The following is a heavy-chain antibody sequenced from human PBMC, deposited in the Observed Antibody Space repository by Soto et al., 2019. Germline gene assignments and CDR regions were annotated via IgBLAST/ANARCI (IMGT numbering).Heavy chain of an antibody. V-gene: IGHV3-23*01. CDR1: GFTFSSYA. Sequence: GGSLRLSCAASGFTFSSYAMSWVRQAPGKGLEWVSAISGSGGSTYYADSVKGRFTISRDNSKNTLYLQMNSLRAEDTAVYYCAKDPIGYYYYYMDVWGKGTTVTVSS. CDR2: ISGSGGST. CDR3: AKDPIGYYYYYMDV. J-gene: IGHJ6*03. D-gene: IGHD3-10*01.